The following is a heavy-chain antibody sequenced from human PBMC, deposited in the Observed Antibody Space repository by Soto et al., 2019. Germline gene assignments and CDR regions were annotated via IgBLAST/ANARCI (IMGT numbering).Heavy chain of an antibody. J-gene: IGHJ6*02. CDR2: IYYSGST. V-gene: IGHV4-59*01. CDR3: ARASSDFRGYGMDV. CDR1: GGSISSYY. D-gene: IGHD2-21*02. Sequence: QVQLQESGPGLVKPSETLSLTCTVSGGSISSYYWSWIRQPPGKGLEWIGYIYYSGSTNYNPSLKSRVTISVDTSMNQFSLKLSSVTAADTAVYYCARASSDFRGYGMDVWGQGTTVTVSS.